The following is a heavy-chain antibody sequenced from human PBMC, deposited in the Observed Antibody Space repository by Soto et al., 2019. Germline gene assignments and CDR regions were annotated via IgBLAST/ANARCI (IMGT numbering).Heavy chain of an antibody. V-gene: IGHV1-18*01. Sequence: QVQLVQSGAEVKKPGASVKVSCKASGYTFTSYGISWVRQAPGQGLEWMGWISAYNGNTNYAQKLQGRVTMTTDTSTSTAYMELRSLRSDDTAVYYCARALAGGYCSGGSCYRDYYYYMDVWGIGTTVTVSS. J-gene: IGHJ6*03. CDR3: ARALAGGYCSGGSCYRDYYYYMDV. D-gene: IGHD2-15*01. CDR2: ISAYNGNT. CDR1: GYTFTSYG.